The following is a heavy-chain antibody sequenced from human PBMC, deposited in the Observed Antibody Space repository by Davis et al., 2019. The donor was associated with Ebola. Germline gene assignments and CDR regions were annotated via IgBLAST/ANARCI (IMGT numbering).Heavy chain of an antibody. CDR1: GDSVSVNSGG. V-gene: IGHV6-1*01. J-gene: IGHJ4*02. CDR2: TYYNSKWYN. Sequence: PSQTLSLTCDISGDSVSVNSGGWNWIRQSPSRGLEWLGRTYYNSKWYNDYAVSVKSRITINPDTSRNHFSLQLNSVTPEDTAVYYCARGWFRGSFDYWGQGTPVTVSS. D-gene: IGHD3-10*01. CDR3: ARGWFRGSFDY.